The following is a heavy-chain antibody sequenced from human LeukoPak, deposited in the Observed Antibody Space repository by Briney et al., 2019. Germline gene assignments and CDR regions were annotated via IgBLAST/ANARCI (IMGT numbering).Heavy chain of an antibody. CDR3: ARERVLTTSSKGWFDP. CDR1: GYTFTGYY. CDR2: INPNSGGT. Sequence: ASVKVSCKASGYTFTGYYMHWVRQAPGQGLEWMGWINPNSGGTNYAQKFQGRVTMTRDTSISTAYMELSRLRSDDTAVYYCARERVLTTSSKGWFDPWGQGTLVTVSS. J-gene: IGHJ5*02. V-gene: IGHV1-2*02. D-gene: IGHD3-3*01.